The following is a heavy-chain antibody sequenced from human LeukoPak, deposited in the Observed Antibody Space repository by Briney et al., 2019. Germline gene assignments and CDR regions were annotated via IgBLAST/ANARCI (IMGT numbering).Heavy chain of an antibody. CDR3: ARGITMVRGVIMNY. CDR2: MNPNSGNT. V-gene: IGHV1-8*03. J-gene: IGHJ4*02. CDR1: GGTFSSYA. D-gene: IGHD3-10*01. Sequence: ASVKVSCKASGGTFSSYAISWVRQAPGQGLEWMGWMNPNSGNTGYAQKFQGRVTITRNTSISTAYMELSSLRSEDTAVYYCARGITMVRGVIMNYWGQGALVTVSS.